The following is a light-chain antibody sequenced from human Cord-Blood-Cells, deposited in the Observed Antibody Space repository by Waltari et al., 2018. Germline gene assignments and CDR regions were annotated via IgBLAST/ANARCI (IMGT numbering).Light chain of an antibody. CDR1: STDVGGFVH. CDR3: SSDTSSSSLWV. J-gene: IGLJ3*02. V-gene: IGLV2-14*01. CDR2: DVS. Sequence: QSALTQPAPVSGSPGQSITISCTGTSTDVGGFVHVFWYQQHPGKAPKLMIYDVSNRPSGVSNRFSGSKSGNTASLTISGLQAEDEADYYCSSDTSSSSLWVFGGGTKLTVL.